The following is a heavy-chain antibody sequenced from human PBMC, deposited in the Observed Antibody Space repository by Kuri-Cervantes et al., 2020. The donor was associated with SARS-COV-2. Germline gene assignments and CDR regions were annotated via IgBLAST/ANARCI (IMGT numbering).Heavy chain of an antibody. D-gene: IGHD2/OR15-2a*01. CDR1: GGSFSGYY. V-gene: IGHV4-34*01. Sequence: ESLKISCAVYGGSFSGYYWSWIRQPPGKGLEWIGEINHSGSTNYNPSLKSRVTISVDTSKNQFSLKLSSVTAADTAVYYCARSPNRSYFDYWGQGTLVHRLL. J-gene: IGHJ4*02. CDR3: ARSPNRSYFDY. CDR2: INHSGST.